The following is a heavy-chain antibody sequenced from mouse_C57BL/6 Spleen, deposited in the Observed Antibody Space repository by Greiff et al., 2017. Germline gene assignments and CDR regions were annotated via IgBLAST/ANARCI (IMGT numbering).Heavy chain of an antibody. CDR3: ARTTVGAGGYYFDD. Sequence: VQLQQSGAELARPGASVKLSCTASGFTFTSYGISWVQQRTGQGLEWIGEIYPRSGNTYYNEKFKGKGTLTPDKSSNTAYMELRSLTSEDSAVSVGARTTVGAGGYYFDDGGQGTTLTVSS. J-gene: IGHJ2*01. D-gene: IGHD1-1*01. CDR1: GFTFTSYG. CDR2: IYPRSGNT. V-gene: IGHV1-81*01.